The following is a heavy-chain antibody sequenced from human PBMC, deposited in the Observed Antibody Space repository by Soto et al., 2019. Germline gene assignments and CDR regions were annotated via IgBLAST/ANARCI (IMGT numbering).Heavy chain of an antibody. Sequence: QVQLVESGGGVVQPGRSLRLSCAASGFTFSSYAMHWVRQAPGKGLEWVAVISYDGSNKYYADSVKGRFTISRDNSKNTLYLQMNSLRAEDTAVYYCARGRLGPYYYYGMDVWGQGTTVTVSS. CDR2: ISYDGSNK. D-gene: IGHD3-9*01. V-gene: IGHV3-30-3*01. J-gene: IGHJ6*02. CDR3: ARGRLGPYYYYGMDV. CDR1: GFTFSSYA.